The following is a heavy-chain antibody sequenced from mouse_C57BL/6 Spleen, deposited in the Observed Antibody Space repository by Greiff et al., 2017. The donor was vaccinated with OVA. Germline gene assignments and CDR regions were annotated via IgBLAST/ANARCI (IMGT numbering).Heavy chain of an antibody. CDR1: GFNIKDYY. V-gene: IGHV14-2*01. CDR3: ARGEFITTAPYYFDY. D-gene: IGHD1-1*01. J-gene: IGHJ2*01. CDR2: IDPEDGET. Sequence: EVQLQQSGAELVKPGASVKLSCTASGFNIKDYYMHWVKQRTEQGLEWIGRIDPEDGETKYAPKFQGKATITAYTSSNTAYLQLSSLTSEDTAVYYCARGEFITTAPYYFDYWGQGTTLTVSS.